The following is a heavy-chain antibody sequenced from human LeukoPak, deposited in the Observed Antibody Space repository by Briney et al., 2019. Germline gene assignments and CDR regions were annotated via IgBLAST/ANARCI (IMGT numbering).Heavy chain of an antibody. D-gene: IGHD5-12*01. V-gene: IGHV4-31*03. Sequence: SETLSLTCTVSGGSISNGDYYWTWIRQHPGKGLEWIGYIYYSGSTYYNPSLKSRVVISVDTSKNQFSLKLKSVTAADTAVYYCARVGYHRFFDYWGQGTLVTVSS. CDR2: IYYSGST. CDR1: GGSISNGDYY. J-gene: IGHJ4*02. CDR3: ARVGYHRFFDY.